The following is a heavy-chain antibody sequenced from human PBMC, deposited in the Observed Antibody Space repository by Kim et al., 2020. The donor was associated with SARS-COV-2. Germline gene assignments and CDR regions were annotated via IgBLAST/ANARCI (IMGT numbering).Heavy chain of an antibody. J-gene: IGHJ4*02. V-gene: IGHV3-23*01. Sequence: GGSLRLSCVASGFTFSYYAMNWVRQAPGKGLEWVSGITGGGGSTYYADSVKGRFTITRDNSKNTVYLLMNSLRAEDTAVYYCAKELRMTTQTSGGDFFDYWGQGTLVTVSS. D-gene: IGHD4-17*01. CDR2: ITGGGGST. CDR3: AKELRMTTQTSGGDFFDY. CDR1: GFTFSYYA.